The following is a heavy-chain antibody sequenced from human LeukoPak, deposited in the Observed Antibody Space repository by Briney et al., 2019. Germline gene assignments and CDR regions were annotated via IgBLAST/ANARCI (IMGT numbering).Heavy chain of an antibody. Sequence: SETLSLTCTVSGGSISSSSYYWRWIRQPPGKGLEWIGSIYYSGSTYCNPSLKSRVTISVDTSKNQFSLKLSSVTAADTAVYYCARQRSFGGVDYWGQGTLVTVSS. D-gene: IGHD3-16*01. J-gene: IGHJ4*02. CDR3: ARQRSFGGVDY. V-gene: IGHV4-39*01. CDR2: IYYSGST. CDR1: GGSISSSSYY.